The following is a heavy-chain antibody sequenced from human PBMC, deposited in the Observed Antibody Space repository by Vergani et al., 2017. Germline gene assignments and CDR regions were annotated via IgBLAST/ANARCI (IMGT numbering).Heavy chain of an antibody. CDR2: INPNNGGT. CDR3: ARRGHKYGVGTYLDKNWFDP. Sequence: QEDLVQSGAELKKPGASVRVSCKASGYSFTGYYLHWVRQAPGQGLEWMGYINPNNGGTKYAQNFQGRVTITTDTSITTGYMELRRLRTDDAAFYYCARRGHKYGVGTYLDKNWFDPWGQGTLITVSS. CDR1: GYSFTGYY. D-gene: IGHD3-16*02. V-gene: IGHV1-2*02. J-gene: IGHJ5*02.